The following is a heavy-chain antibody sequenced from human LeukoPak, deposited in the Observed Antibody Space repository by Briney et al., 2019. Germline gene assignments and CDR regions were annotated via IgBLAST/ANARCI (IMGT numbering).Heavy chain of an antibody. CDR3: ASYYASGVSAYNYYGMDV. V-gene: IGHV4-39*01. Sequence: SETLSLTCTVSGGSISSSSYYWGWIRQPPGKGLEWIGSIYYSGSTYYNPSLKSRVTISVDTSKNQISLRLTSVTAADTAVYYCASYYASGVSAYNYYGMDVWGKGTTVTVSS. J-gene: IGHJ6*04. CDR2: IYYSGST. CDR1: GGSISSSSYY. D-gene: IGHD3-10*01.